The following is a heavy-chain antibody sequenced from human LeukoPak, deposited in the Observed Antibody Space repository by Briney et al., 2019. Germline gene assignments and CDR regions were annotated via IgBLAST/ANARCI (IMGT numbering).Heavy chain of an antibody. V-gene: IGHV1-18*01. CDR3: ARGSMVVAAKGVDY. CDR1: GYTFTSYG. J-gene: IGHJ4*02. CDR2: ISAYNGNT. D-gene: IGHD2-15*01. Sequence: ASGKVSCKASGYTFTSYGISWVRQAPGQGLEWMGWISAYNGNTNYAQKLQGRVTMTTDTSTSTAYMELRSLRSDDTAVYYCARGSMVVAAKGVDYWGQGTLVTVSS.